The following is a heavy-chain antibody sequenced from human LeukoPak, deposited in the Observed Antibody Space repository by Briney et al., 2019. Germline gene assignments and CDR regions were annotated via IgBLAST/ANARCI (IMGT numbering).Heavy chain of an antibody. CDR2: ISSSGSTI. V-gene: IGHV3-48*04. CDR3: ARTGFGDYDSNGAFDI. J-gene: IGHJ3*02. CDR1: GFTFSSYA. Sequence: GGSLRLSCAASGFTFSSYAMTWVRQAPGKGLEWVSYISSSGSTIYYADSVKGRFTISRDNAKNSLYLQMNSLRAEDTAVYYCARTGFGDYDSNGAFDIWGQGTMVTISS. D-gene: IGHD3-22*01.